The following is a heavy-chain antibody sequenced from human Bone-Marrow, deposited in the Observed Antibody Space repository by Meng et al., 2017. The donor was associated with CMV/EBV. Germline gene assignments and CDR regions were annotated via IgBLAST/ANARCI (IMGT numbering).Heavy chain of an antibody. V-gene: IGHV4-31*03. D-gene: IGHD3-22*01. CDR1: GGSLSNDGYF. J-gene: IGHJ2*01. Sequence: SETLSLTCTVSGGSLSNDGYFWSWIRQRPGKGLEWIGYVYNTGTSNYDPSLEGRITISLVDTSRSRFSLKLSSVSAADTAVYYCARGRWSTVTYEVFRYFDLWGRGTLVTVSS. CDR2: VYNTGTS. CDR3: ARGRWSTVTYEVFRYFDL.